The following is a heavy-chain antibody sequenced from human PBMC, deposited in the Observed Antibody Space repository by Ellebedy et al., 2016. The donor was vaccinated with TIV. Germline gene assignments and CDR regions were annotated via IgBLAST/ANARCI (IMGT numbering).Heavy chain of an antibody. V-gene: IGHV3-30*03. D-gene: IGHD4-17*01. J-gene: IGHJ4*02. Sequence: GGSLRLSXAASGFTFSSYGMHWVRQAPGKGLEWVAVISYDGSNKYYADSVKGRFTISRDNSKNTLYLQMNSLRAEDTAVYYCARDLNDYGDLYYFDYWGQGTLVTVSS. CDR1: GFTFSSYG. CDR3: ARDLNDYGDLYYFDY. CDR2: ISYDGSNK.